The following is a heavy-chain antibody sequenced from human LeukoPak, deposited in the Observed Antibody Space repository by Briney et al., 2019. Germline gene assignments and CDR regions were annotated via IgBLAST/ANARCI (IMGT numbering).Heavy chain of an antibody. CDR1: GFTFSDYY. J-gene: IGHJ4*02. D-gene: IGHD3-22*01. CDR2: ISSRGSTI. CDR3: ARDFYTYYYDSSGSQPVV. V-gene: IGHV3-11*01. Sequence: PGGSLRLSCAASGFTFSDYYMSWIRQAPGKGLEWVSYISSRGSTIYYADSVKGRFTISRDNAKNSLYLQMNSLRAEDTAVYYCARDFYTYYYDSSGSQPVVWGQGTLVTVSS.